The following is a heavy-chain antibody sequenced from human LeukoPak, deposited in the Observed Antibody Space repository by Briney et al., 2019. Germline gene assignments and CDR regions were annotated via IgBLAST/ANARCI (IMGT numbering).Heavy chain of an antibody. CDR2: IHYSGSN. D-gene: IGHD2-2*01. J-gene: IGHJ6*03. Sequence: SETLSLTCTVSGGSISSYYWSWIRQPPGKGLEWIGYIHYSGSNTYNPSLKSRVTMSVDTSNSQVSLKLSSVTAADTAVYYCARWYCSSNTCYHMDVWGKGTTVTVSS. CDR3: ARWYCSSNTCYHMDV. V-gene: IGHV4-59*01. CDR1: GGSISSYY.